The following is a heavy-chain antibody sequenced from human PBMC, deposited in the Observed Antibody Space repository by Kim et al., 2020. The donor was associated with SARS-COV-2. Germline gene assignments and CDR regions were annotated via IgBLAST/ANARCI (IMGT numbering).Heavy chain of an antibody. Sequence: GGSLRLSCAASGFTFSTYAMSWARQAPGKGLEWVSTISASGLGTHYADSVKGRFTISRDNSRSTLFLQMNYLRVEDTAIYYCEASDYWGQGSLVTVSS. V-gene: IGHV3-23*01. CDR3: EASDY. J-gene: IGHJ4*02. CDR2: ISASGLGT. CDR1: GFTFSTYA.